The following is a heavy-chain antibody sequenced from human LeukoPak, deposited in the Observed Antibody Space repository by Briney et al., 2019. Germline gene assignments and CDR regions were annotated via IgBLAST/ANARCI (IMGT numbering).Heavy chain of an antibody. CDR2: IIPIFGTA. V-gene: IGHV1-69*13. J-gene: IGHJ4*02. CDR3: ARDLEIRGAYYFDY. CDR1: GGTFSSYA. Sequence: SVKVSCKASGGTFSSYAISWVLQAPGQGLEWMGGIIPIFGTANYAQKFQGRITITADESTSTAYMELSSLRSEDTAVYYCARDLEIRGAYYFDYWGQGTLVTVSS. D-gene: IGHD3-10*01.